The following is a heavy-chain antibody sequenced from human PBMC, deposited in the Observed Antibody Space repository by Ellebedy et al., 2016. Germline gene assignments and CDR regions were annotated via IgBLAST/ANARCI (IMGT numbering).Heavy chain of an antibody. CDR1: GGSLSGHY. Sequence: SETLSLTCGVYGGSLSGHYWSWIRQPPGKGLEWIGDINHSGSTNYNPSLKSRVTISVDTSKNQFSLKLSSVTAADTTVYYCVRHARRYCSSTNCYENWFDPWGQGTLVTVSS. D-gene: IGHD2-2*01. CDR3: VRHARRYCSSTNCYENWFDP. J-gene: IGHJ5*02. CDR2: INHSGST. V-gene: IGHV4-34*01.